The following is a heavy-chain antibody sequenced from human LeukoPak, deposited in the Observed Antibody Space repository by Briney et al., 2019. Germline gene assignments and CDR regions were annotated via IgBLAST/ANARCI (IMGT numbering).Heavy chain of an antibody. V-gene: IGHV3-48*01. Sequence: GGSLRLSCAVSGFPLSDAWMNWVRQAPGKGLEWVSYISGTSSLIYYADSVKGRFTISRDNSKNMLYLQMNSLRAEDTAVYYCAKWKYSNSGIDDYWGQGTLVTVSS. CDR2: ISGTSSLI. J-gene: IGHJ4*02. CDR1: GFPLSDAW. D-gene: IGHD6-6*01. CDR3: AKWKYSNSGIDDY.